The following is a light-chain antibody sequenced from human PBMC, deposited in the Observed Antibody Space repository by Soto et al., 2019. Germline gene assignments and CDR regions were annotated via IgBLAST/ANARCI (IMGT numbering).Light chain of an antibody. V-gene: IGKV1-5*03. CDR1: QGINSW. CDR2: KAS. Sequence: DIQMTQSPSSVSASVGDRVTMTCRASQGINSWLAWYQQKPGKAPKLLIYKASTLKSGVPSRFSGSGSGTEFTPTISSLQPDDFATYYCQQYNSYSEAFGHGTKVGIK. J-gene: IGKJ1*01. CDR3: QQYNSYSEA.